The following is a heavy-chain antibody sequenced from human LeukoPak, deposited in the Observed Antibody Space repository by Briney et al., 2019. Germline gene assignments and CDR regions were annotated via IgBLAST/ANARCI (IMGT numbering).Heavy chain of an antibody. Sequence: PGGSLRLSCAPSGFTFSSSNMHWVRQPPGKGLEWLALISYDGTKTYYAESVKGRFTVSRDNSKNTLFLQMNSLTAEDTAIYYCEREWFGESNWGQGARVTVSS. J-gene: IGHJ4*02. D-gene: IGHD3-10*01. V-gene: IGHV3-30*04. CDR2: ISYDGTKT. CDR3: EREWFGESN. CDR1: GFTFSSSN.